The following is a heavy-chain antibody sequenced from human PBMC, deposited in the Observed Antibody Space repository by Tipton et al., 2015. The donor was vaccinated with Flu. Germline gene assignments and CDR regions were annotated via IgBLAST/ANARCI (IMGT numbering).Heavy chain of an antibody. D-gene: IGHD4-11*01. CDR1: GGSISGYY. CDR2: ISRSGSI. V-gene: IGHV4-59*08. CDR3: ARRDYSNYVSDPKNWFDH. J-gene: IGHJ5*02. Sequence: LRLSCSVSGGSISGYYWSWIRQSPGRGLEWIATISRSGSIDNNPSLKSRVTLSIDPSKNQFSLKMRSVSAADMAVYYCARRDYSNYVSDPKNWFDHWGQGILVTVP.